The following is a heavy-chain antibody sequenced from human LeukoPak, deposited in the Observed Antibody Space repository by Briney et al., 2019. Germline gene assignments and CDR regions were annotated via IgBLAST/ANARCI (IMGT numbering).Heavy chain of an antibody. CDR2: IIPILGIA. CDR1: GGTFSSYA. CDR3: ARGGSSWSPPDY. V-gene: IGHV1-69*04. Sequence: SVKVSCKASGGTFSSYAISWVRQAPGQGLEWMGRIIPILGIANYAQKFQGRVTITADKSTSTAYMELSSLRSEDTAVYYCARGGSSWSPPDYWGQGTLVTVSS. J-gene: IGHJ4*02. D-gene: IGHD6-13*01.